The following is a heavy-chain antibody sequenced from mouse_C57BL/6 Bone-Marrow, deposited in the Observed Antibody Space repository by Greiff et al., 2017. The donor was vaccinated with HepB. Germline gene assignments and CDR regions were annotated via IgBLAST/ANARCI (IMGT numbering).Heavy chain of an antibody. CDR3: AREPYGYAMDY. CDR2: IYPGGGYT. D-gene: IGHD1-1*02. J-gene: IGHJ4*01. CDR1: GYTFTNYW. Sequence: VKLMESGAELVRPGTSVKMSCKASGYTFTNYWIGWAKQRPGHGLEWIGDIYPGGGYTNYNEKFKVKATLTADKSSSTAYMQFSSLTSEDSAIYYCAREPYGYAMDYWGQGTSVTVSS. V-gene: IGHV1-63*01.